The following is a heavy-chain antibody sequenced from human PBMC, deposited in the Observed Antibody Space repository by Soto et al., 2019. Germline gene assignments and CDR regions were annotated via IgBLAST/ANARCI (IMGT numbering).Heavy chain of an antibody. D-gene: IGHD2-21*02. CDR3: AKDARDTGGNSGIDY. CDR2: IIGSGAIT. CDR1: EFTFNSYA. V-gene: IGHV3-23*01. Sequence: GGSLRISCVASEFTFNSYAMSWVRQAPGMGLEWVSSIIGSGAITYYADSVKGRFTISRDNSKSTLYLQMNSLRVEDTALYYCAKDARDTGGNSGIDYWGQGTLVTVS. J-gene: IGHJ4*02.